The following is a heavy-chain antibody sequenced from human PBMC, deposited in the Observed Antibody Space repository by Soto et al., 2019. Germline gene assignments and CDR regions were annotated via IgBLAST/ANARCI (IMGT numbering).Heavy chain of an antibody. CDR1: GFSFSSYA. V-gene: IGHV3-30-3*01. CDR3: ARGLYRSDYFVKWFEP. CDR2: ISHDGINK. Sequence: QVRLVESGGGVVQPGRSLRLSCTASGFSFSSYAMYWFRQPPGKGLEWVAGISHDGINKHYAGSVKGRVTVSIDNSNRSLDLQLTSLRGEDTAMYYWARGLYRSDYFVKWFEPWGQGTLVTFSS. D-gene: IGHD6-19*01. J-gene: IGHJ5*02.